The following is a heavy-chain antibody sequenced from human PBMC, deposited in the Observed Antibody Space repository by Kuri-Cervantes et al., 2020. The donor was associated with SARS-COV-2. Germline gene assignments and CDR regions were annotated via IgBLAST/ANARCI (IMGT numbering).Heavy chain of an antibody. CDR3: ARIASSLGTDY. J-gene: IGHJ4*02. CDR2: IVPIIGPV. D-gene: IGHD1-1*01. CDR1: GGTLSSYA. V-gene: IGHV1-69*11. Sequence: SVKVSCKASGGTLSSYAISWVRQAPGQGLAWVGRIVPIIGPVHYAQRVKGRLTITAHESTSTTYMELSSLSYEDTAVYYCARIASSLGTDYWGQGSLVTVSS.